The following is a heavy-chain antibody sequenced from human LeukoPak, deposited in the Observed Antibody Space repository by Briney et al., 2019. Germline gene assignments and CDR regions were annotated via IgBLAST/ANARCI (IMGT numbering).Heavy chain of an antibody. CDR2: INPSGGST. D-gene: IGHD4-11*01. CDR1: GYTFTSYY. V-gene: IGHV1-46*01. J-gene: IGHJ4*02. CDR3: ARDLYSNYYFDY. Sequence: ASVKVSCKASGYTFTSYYMHWVRQAPGQGLEWMGIINPSGGSTSYAQKFRGRVTMTRDTSTSTVYMELSSLRSEDTAVYYCARDLYSNYYFDYWGQGTLVTVSS.